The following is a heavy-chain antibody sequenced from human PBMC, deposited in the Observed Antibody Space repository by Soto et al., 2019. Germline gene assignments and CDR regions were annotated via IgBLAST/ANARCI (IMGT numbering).Heavy chain of an antibody. J-gene: IGHJ6*02. Sequence: GASVKVSCKASGYTFTSYGISWVRQAPGQGLEWMGWISAYNGNTNYAQKLQGRVTMTTDTSTSTAYMELRSLRSDNTAVYYCAREGGDDMVRGVIEDYYYYGMDVWGQGTTVTVSS. CDR1: GYTFTSYG. V-gene: IGHV1-18*04. D-gene: IGHD3-10*01. CDR2: ISAYNGNT. CDR3: AREGGDDMVRGVIEDYYYYGMDV.